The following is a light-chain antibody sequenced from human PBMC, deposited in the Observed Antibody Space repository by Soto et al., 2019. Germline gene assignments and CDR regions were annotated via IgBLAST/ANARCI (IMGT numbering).Light chain of an antibody. Sequence: NFVLTQPHFVSESPGKTVIISYTRSSGSIASNYVQWYQQRPGSSPTTVIYEDNQRPSGVPDRFSGSIDSSSNSASLTISGLETEDEADYFCQSYDATNQVFGGGTKLTVL. CDR2: EDN. J-gene: IGLJ2*01. V-gene: IGLV6-57*01. CDR3: QSYDATNQV. CDR1: SGSIASNY.